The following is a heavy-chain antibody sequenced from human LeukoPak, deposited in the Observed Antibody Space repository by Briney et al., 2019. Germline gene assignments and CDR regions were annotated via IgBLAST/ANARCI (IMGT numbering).Heavy chain of an antibody. J-gene: IGHJ3*02. D-gene: IGHD6-13*01. V-gene: IGHV3-20*01. Sequence: PGGSLRLSCAASGFTFDDYGMSWVRQAPGKGLEWVSGINWNGGSTGYADSVKGRFTISRDNAKNSLYLQMNSLRAEDTALYHCARAGYSSSTGGFDIWGQGTMVTVSS. CDR3: ARAGYSSSTGGFDI. CDR1: GFTFDDYG. CDR2: INWNGGST.